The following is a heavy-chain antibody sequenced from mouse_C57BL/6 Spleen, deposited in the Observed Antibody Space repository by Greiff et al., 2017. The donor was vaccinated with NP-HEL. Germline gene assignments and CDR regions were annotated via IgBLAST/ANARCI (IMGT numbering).Heavy chain of an antibody. CDR3: ARSGGNFFYAMDY. D-gene: IGHD2-1*01. J-gene: IGHJ4*01. V-gene: IGHV1-55*01. CDR2: IYPGSGST. Sequence: QVQLKQPGAELVKPGASVKMSCKASGYTFTSYWITWVKQRPGQGLEWIGDIYPGSGSTNYNEKFKSKATLTVDTSSSTAYMQLSSLTSEDSAVYYCARSGGNFFYAMDYWGQGTSVTVSS. CDR1: GYTFTSYW.